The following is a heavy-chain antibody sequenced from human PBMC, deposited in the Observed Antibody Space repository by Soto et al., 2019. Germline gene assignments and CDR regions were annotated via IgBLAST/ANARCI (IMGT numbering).Heavy chain of an antibody. D-gene: IGHD4-4*01. CDR2: IYHSGST. CDR3: ARSTVSPNWFDP. V-gene: IGHV4-34*01. Sequence: SETLSLTCAVYGGSFSGYYWSWIRQPPGKGLEWIGEIYHSGSTNYNPSLKSRVTISVDKSKTQFSLKLSTVTAADTAVYYCARSTVSPNWFDPWGQGTLVTVSS. CDR1: GGSFSGYY. J-gene: IGHJ5*02.